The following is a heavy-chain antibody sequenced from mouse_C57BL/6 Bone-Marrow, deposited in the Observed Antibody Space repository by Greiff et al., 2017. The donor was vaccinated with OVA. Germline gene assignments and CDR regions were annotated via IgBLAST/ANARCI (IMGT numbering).Heavy chain of an antibody. Sequence: VQLKQSGAELVKPGASVKLSCTASGFNIKDYYMHWVKQSTEQGLEWIGRIDPEDGDTKYAPQFQGKATITADTSSNTAYLQLSSLTSEDTAVYYCARFYYGSSYDFDYWGQGTTLTVSS. V-gene: IGHV14-2*01. D-gene: IGHD1-1*01. J-gene: IGHJ2*01. CDR1: GFNIKDYY. CDR3: ARFYYGSSYDFDY. CDR2: IDPEDGDT.